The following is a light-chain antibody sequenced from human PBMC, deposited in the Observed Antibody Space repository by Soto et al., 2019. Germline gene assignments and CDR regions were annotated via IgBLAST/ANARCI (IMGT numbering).Light chain of an antibody. V-gene: IGKV3D-15*01. CDR1: QSVSSN. Sequence: EIVMTQSPATLSVSPGEIATLSCRASQSVSSNLAWYQQKPGQPTRRLIYGASTRATGIPARLSGSGSATEFTLTLSSLQSENFAVYSCQQYNTWPPWTFGHGTKVEIK. CDR3: QQYNTWPPWT. J-gene: IGKJ1*01. CDR2: GAS.